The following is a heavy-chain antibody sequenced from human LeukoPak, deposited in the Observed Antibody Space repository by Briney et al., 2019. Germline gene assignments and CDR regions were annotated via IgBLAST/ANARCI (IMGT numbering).Heavy chain of an antibody. CDR3: ARADMVRGVIMKPNWFDP. Sequence: SETLSLTCTVSGGSISNYYWSWIRQPPGKGLEWIGYIYYSGSTNYNPSLKSRVTISVDTSKNQFSLKLSSVTAADTAVYYCARADMVRGVIMKPNWFDPWGQGTLVTVSS. J-gene: IGHJ5*02. CDR2: IYYSGST. D-gene: IGHD3-10*01. V-gene: IGHV4-59*01. CDR1: GGSISNYY.